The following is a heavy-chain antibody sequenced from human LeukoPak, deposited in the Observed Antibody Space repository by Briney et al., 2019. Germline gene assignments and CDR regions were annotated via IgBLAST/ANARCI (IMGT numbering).Heavy chain of an antibody. CDR1: GYTFTGYY. Sequence: ASVKVSCKASGYTFTGYYMHWVRQAPGQGLGWMGWINPNSGGTNYAQKFQGRVTMTRDTSISTAYMELSRLRSDDTAVYYCARAGIGKSYSSSSALYYWGQGTLVTVSS. V-gene: IGHV1-2*02. D-gene: IGHD6-6*01. CDR2: INPNSGGT. J-gene: IGHJ4*02. CDR3: ARAGIGKSYSSSSALYY.